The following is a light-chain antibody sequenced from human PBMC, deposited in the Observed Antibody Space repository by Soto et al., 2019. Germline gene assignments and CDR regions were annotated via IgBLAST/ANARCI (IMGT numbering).Light chain of an antibody. CDR2: GAS. Sequence: EIVLTQSPGTLSFSPGERSTLACRARQSFSSSYLAWYQQKPGQAPRLLIYGASSRATGIPDRFSGSGSGTDFTLTISRLEPEDFAVYNCPQYGSSGTFGQGTKVDIK. CDR1: QSFSSSY. J-gene: IGKJ1*01. CDR3: PQYGSSGT. V-gene: IGKV3-20*01.